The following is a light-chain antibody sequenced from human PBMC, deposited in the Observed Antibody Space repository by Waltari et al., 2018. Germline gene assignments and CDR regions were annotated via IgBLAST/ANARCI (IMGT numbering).Light chain of an antibody. CDR2: GAS. J-gene: IGKJ1*01. V-gene: IGKV3-20*01. CDR3: QQYGSSPWT. Sequence: DIVLTQSPGTLSLSPGARATLSCRASQSVSSSYLAGYQQKPGQSPRLLIYGASSRATGIPDRFSGSGSGTDFTLTISRLEPEDFAVYYCQQYGSSPWTFGQGTKVEIK. CDR1: QSVSSSY.